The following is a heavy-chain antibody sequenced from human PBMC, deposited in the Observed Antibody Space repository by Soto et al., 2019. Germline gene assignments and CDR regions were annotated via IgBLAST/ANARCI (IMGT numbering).Heavy chain of an antibody. V-gene: IGHV3-23*01. D-gene: IGHD6-19*01. CDR2: ISGSGGTT. CDR3: VRGGYRSVCSS. CDR1: GFTFSDYT. Sequence: EVQLLESGGDLVQPGGSLRLSCAASGFTFSDYTMSWVRQAPGKGLEWVSAISGSGGTTNYAGSVRGRFTISRDNSKNTLYLQMNSLKGDDTAAYYCVRGGYRSVCSSWGQGTLVTGSS. J-gene: IGHJ5*02.